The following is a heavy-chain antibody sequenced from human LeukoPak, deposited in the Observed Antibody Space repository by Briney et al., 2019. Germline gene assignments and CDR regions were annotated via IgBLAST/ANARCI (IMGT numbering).Heavy chain of an antibody. V-gene: IGHV3-23*01. CDR3: ARSGEP. CDR1: AFTFSSSA. CDR2: ISGSGGTT. J-gene: IGHJ4*02. D-gene: IGHD3-10*01. Sequence: GGSLRLSCAASAFTFSSSAVSWVRQAPGKGLECVSVISGSGGTTNYADSVKGRFTISSDNSKNTLYLQMDSLRDEDTAVYYCARSGEPWGQGTPVTVSS.